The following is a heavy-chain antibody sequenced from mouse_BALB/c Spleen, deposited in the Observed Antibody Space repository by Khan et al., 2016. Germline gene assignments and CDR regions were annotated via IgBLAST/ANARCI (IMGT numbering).Heavy chain of an antibody. CDR2: IDPENGNT. V-gene: IGHV14-1*02. CDR1: GFNIKDYY. Sequence: VQLQQSGAELVRPGALVKLSCKAAGFNIKDYYIHWVKQRPEQGLEWIGWIDPENGNTIYDPKFQGKANITADTSSNTAYLHFSSLTSEDTAVSCCARAGYSPWFAYWGQGTLVTVSA. J-gene: IGHJ3*01. CDR3: ARAGYSPWFAY. D-gene: IGHD2-3*01.